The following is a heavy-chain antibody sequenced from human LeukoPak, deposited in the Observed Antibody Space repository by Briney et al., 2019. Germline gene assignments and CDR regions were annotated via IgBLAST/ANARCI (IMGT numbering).Heavy chain of an antibody. Sequence: SETLSLTCTVSGGSISSYYWSWIRQPPGKGLEWIGYIYYSGSTNYNPSLKSRVTISVDTSKNQFSLELSSVTAADTAVYYCARNLMYSSGWYDAFDIWGQGTMVTVSS. CDR2: IYYSGST. CDR1: GGSISSYY. CDR3: ARNLMYSSGWYDAFDI. V-gene: IGHV4-59*01. D-gene: IGHD6-19*01. J-gene: IGHJ3*02.